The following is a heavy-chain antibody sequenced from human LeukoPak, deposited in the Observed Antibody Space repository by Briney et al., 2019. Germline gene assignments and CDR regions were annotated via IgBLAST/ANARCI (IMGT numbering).Heavy chain of an antibody. D-gene: IGHD4-17*01. CDR2: INWNGGST. V-gene: IGHV3-20*04. CDR3: ARISLTTGSYYYYYMDV. Sequence: PGGSLRLSCAASGFTFDDYGMSWVRQAPGKGLEGVSGINWNGGSTGYADSGKGRFTISRDNAKNSLYMQMNSLRAEDTALYYCARISLTTGSYYYYYMDVWGKGTTVTVSS. CDR1: GFTFDDYG. J-gene: IGHJ6*03.